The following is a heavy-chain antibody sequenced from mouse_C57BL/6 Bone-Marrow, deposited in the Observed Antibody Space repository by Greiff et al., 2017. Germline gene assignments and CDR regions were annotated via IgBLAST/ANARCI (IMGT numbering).Heavy chain of an antibody. J-gene: IGHJ3*01. V-gene: IGHV1-82*01. CDR3: ARGVKGACVAY. CDR1: GYAFSSSW. D-gene: IGHD1-3*01. CDR2: IYPGDGDT. Sequence: QVQLQQSGPELVKPGASVKISCKASGYAFSSSWMNWVKQRPGKGLEWIGRIYPGDGDTNYNGKFKGKATLTADKSSSTAYMQLSSLTSEDSAVYFWARGVKGACVAYWGQGTLVTVSA.